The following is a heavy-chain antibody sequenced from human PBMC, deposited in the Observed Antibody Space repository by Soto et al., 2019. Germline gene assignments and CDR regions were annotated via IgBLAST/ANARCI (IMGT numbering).Heavy chain of an antibody. CDR3: ARGTTTSAFSAMDV. Sequence: QVQLVESGGGVVQPGRSLRLSCAASGFTFNYHALNWVRQAPGKGLEWVAVISYDGDNKYIAESVKGRFTISRDNSKNTVSLQMNSLRTEDTSMYFCARGTTTSAFSAMDVWGQGTMVTVSS. J-gene: IGHJ6*01. D-gene: IGHD1-1*01. V-gene: IGHV3-30-3*01. CDR1: GFTFNYHA. CDR2: ISYDGDNK.